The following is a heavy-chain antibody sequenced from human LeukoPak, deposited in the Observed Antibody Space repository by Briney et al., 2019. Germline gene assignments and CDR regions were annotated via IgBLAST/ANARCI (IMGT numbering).Heavy chain of an antibody. CDR1: GYSFTSYW. Sequence: GESLKISCKGSGYSFTSYWIGWVRQMPGKGLEWMGIIYPGDSDTRCSPSFQGQVTISADKSISTAYLQWSSLKASDTAMYYCARRDETLGYCSSTSCYSQAVDYWGQGTLVTVSS. D-gene: IGHD2-2*01. J-gene: IGHJ4*02. CDR3: ARRDETLGYCSSTSCYSQAVDY. V-gene: IGHV5-51*01. CDR2: IYPGDSDT.